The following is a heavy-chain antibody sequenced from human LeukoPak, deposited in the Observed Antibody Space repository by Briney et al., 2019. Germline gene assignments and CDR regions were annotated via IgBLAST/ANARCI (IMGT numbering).Heavy chain of an antibody. CDR3: ARWIQLWFKNLATAFDI. CDR1: GGSISSGDYY. V-gene: IGHV4-30-4*01. CDR2: IYYSGST. D-gene: IGHD5-18*01. Sequence: SQTLSLTCTVSGGSISSGDYYWSWIRQPPGKGLEWIGYIYYSGSTYYNPSLKSPVTISIDTSKTQFSLKLSSVTAADPGVYYCARWIQLWFKNLATAFDIWGQGTMVTVSS. J-gene: IGHJ3*02.